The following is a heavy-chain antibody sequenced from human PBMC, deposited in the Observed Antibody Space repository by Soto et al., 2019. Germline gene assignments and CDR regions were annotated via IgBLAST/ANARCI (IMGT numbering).Heavy chain of an antibody. V-gene: IGHV4-4*07. J-gene: IGHJ4*02. CDR3: ARGGQDFWSGPFDY. CDR1: GGSINNYF. Sequence: GPGPYDSSETLSLTFTVSGGSINNYFCNWIPQPAGKGLEWIGRIDNSGSTNYNPSLKSRITMSADTSRNQFSLKLNSVTAADTAVYYCARGGQDFWSGPFDYWGQGALVTVSS. CDR2: IDNSGST. D-gene: IGHD3-3*01.